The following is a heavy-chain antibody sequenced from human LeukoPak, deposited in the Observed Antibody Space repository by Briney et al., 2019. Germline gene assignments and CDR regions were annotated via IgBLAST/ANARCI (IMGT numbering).Heavy chain of an antibody. D-gene: IGHD5-24*01. Sequence: SETLSLTCAVHGGSFSGYYWSWIRQPPGKGLEWIGEINHSGSTNYNPSLKSRVTISVDASKDQFSLKLSSVTAADTAVYYCARSRLHPIIFDYWGQGALVTVSS. CDR1: GGSFSGYY. V-gene: IGHV4-34*01. CDR3: ARSRLHPIIFDY. J-gene: IGHJ4*02. CDR2: INHSGST.